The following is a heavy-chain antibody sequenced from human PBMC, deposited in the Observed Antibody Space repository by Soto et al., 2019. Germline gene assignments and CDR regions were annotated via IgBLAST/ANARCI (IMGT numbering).Heavy chain of an antibody. D-gene: IGHD3-3*01. CDR2: IIPIFDTI. J-gene: IGHJ4*02. Sequence: QVQLLQSGAEVKKPGSSLKVSCKASGATFSSFAFSWVRQAPGQGLEWMGVIIPIFDTIKFARKFQGRVTLTADESTGTAYMELDRLTSEDTAVYCCASPLRWSGYYIAFDYWGQGTLVIVSS. V-gene: IGHV1-69*01. CDR1: GATFSSFA. CDR3: ASPLRWSGYYIAFDY.